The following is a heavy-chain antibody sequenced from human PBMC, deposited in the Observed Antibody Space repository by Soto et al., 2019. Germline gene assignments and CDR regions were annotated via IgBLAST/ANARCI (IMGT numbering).Heavy chain of an antibody. CDR3: ATAAEVLKYYDFWSGYPFDY. D-gene: IGHD3-3*01. CDR2: FDPEDGET. Sequence: ASVKVSCKVSGYTLTELSMHWVRQAPGKGLEWMGGFDPEDGETIYAQKFQGRVTMTEDTSTDTAYMELSSLRSEDTAVYYCATAAEVLKYYDFWSGYPFDYWGQGTLVTVSS. J-gene: IGHJ4*02. V-gene: IGHV1-24*01. CDR1: GYTLTELS.